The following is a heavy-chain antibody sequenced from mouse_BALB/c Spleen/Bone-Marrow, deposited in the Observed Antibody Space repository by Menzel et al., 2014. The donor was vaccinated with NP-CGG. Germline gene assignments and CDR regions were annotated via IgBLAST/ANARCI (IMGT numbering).Heavy chain of an antibody. Sequence: EVQLQQPGPSLVKPSQTLSLTCSVTGDSITSGYWNWIRKFPGNKLEYMGYISYSGSTYYNPSLKSRISITRDTSKNQYYLQLNSVTTEDTATYYCARYDGNYDWYFDVWGAGTTVTVSS. J-gene: IGHJ1*01. V-gene: IGHV3-8*02. D-gene: IGHD2-1*01. CDR1: GDSITSGY. CDR3: ARYDGNYDWYFDV. CDR2: ISYSGST.